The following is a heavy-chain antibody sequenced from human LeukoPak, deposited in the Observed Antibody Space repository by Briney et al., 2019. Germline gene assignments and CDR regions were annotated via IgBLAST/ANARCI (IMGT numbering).Heavy chain of an antibody. J-gene: IGHJ3*02. Sequence: GGSLRLSCAASGFTFSSYAMSWVRQAPGKGLEWVSAISGSGGSTYYADSVKGRFTISRDNSKNTLYLQMNSLRGDDTAIYYCAKAYTRSWYAAFDIWGQGTMVTISS. V-gene: IGHV3-23*01. CDR2: ISGSGGST. CDR1: GFTFSSYA. D-gene: IGHD6-13*01. CDR3: AKAYTRSWYAAFDI.